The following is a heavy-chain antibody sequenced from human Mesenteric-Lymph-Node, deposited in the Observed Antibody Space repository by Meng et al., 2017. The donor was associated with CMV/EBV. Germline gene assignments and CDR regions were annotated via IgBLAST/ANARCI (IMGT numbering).Heavy chain of an antibody. CDR3: AHSGIPGAFDI. Sequence: SGPTLVKPTHTFTLTCTFSGFSLSTSGVGVGWIRQPPGKALEWLALIYCNDDKRYSPSLKSRLTITKDTSKNQVVLTMTNMDPVDTATYYCAHSGIPGAFDIWGQGTMVTVSS. V-gene: IGHV2-5*01. J-gene: IGHJ3*02. D-gene: IGHD1-26*01. CDR1: GFSLSTSGVG. CDR2: IYCNDDK.